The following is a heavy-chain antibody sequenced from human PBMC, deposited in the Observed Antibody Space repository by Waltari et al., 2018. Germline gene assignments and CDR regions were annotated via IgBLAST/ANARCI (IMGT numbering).Heavy chain of an antibody. CDR2: IYYSGST. D-gene: IGHD3-3*01. CDR3: ARVHIWSGYSGNFDY. V-gene: IGHV4-59*01. J-gene: IGHJ4*02. Sequence: QVQLQESGPGLVKPSETLSLTCTVSGGSISSYYWSWIRQPPGKGLEWIGYIYYSGSTNYNPSPKSRVTISVDTSKNQFSLKLSSVTAADTAVYYCARVHIWSGYSGNFDYWGQGTLVTVSS. CDR1: GGSISSYY.